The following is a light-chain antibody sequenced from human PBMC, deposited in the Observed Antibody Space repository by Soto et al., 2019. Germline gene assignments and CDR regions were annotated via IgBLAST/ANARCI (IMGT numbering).Light chain of an antibody. CDR3: QQSYSTPYT. CDR1: QSISSY. CDR2: AAS. Sequence: DIPMTQSPSSLSASVGDRVNITCRASQSISSYLNWYQQKPGKAPKLLIYAASSLQSGVPSRFSGSRSGTDLTLPISSLQPEDFATYYCQQSYSTPYTFGQGTKLEIK. V-gene: IGKV1-39*01. J-gene: IGKJ2*01.